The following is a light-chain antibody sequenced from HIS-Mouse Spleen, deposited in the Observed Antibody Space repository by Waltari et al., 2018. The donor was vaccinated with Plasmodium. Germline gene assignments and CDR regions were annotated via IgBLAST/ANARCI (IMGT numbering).Light chain of an antibody. J-gene: IGKJ4*01. CDR3: QQRSNWPSLT. CDR1: QGIRND. V-gene: IGKV1-6*01. Sequence: AIQMTQSPSSLSASVGDRVTITCRASQGIRNDLGWYQQKPGKAPKLLISAASSLQSGVPSRFSGSGSGTDFTLTISSLQPEDFAVYYCQQRSNWPSLTFGGGTKVEIK. CDR2: AAS.